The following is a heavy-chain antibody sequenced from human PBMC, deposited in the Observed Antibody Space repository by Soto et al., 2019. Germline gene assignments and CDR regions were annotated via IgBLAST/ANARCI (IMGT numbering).Heavy chain of an antibody. CDR3: ARDRGCSGGICYRDLGY. J-gene: IGHJ4*02. D-gene: IGHD2-15*01. CDR2: ISSTSNTI. V-gene: IGHV3-48*01. Sequence: GGALRVSCAASGFTFSTYSMSWVRQAPGKGLEWVSYISSTSNTIYYTDSVKGRFTISRDNAKNSLYLHMNSLSAEDTAVYYCARDRGCSGGICYRDLGYWGQGT. CDR1: GFTFSTYS.